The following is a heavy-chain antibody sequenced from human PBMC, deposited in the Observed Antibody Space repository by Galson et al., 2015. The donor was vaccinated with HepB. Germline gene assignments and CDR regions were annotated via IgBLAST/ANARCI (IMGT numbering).Heavy chain of an antibody. CDR2: ISAYNGNT. CDR3: ARDRVDNWNDDAFDI. CDR1: GYTFTSYG. V-gene: IGHV1-18*04. Sequence: SVKVSCKASGYTFTSYGISWVRQAPGQGLEWMGWISAYNGNTNYAQKLQGRVTMTTDTSTSTAYMELRSLRSDDTAVYYCARDRVDNWNDDAFDIWGQGTMVTVSS. D-gene: IGHD1-20*01. J-gene: IGHJ3*02.